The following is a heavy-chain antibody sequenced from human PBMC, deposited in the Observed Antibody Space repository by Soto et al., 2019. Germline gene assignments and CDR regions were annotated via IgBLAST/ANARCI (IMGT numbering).Heavy chain of an antibody. V-gene: IGHV4-4*02. CDR2: VYNDGSA. J-gene: IGHJ4*02. CDR1: GVSISSGNW. D-gene: IGHD3-22*01. Sequence: SEILSLTCDVSGVSISSGNWWSWVRQPPGKGLEWIAEVYNDGSANYHPSLESRATISVDRSKNQFSLRLSSVTAADTGKYYCARPVYDSRLNYLYFDHWGQGTLVTVSS. CDR3: ARPVYDSRLNYLYFDH.